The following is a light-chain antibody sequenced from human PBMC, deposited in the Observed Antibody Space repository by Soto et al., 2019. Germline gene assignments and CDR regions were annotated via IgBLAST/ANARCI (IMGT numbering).Light chain of an antibody. CDR2: AAS. V-gene: IGKV1-12*01. Sequence: DIQMTQSPSSVSASVGDRVTITCRASQDISSWLAWYQQKPGNAPKVLIFAASTLQRGVPSRFSGSGSGTDFTLTISSLQPEDFATYFCQQADSFPLTFSGGTKVDIK. CDR1: QDISSW. CDR3: QQADSFPLT. J-gene: IGKJ4*01.